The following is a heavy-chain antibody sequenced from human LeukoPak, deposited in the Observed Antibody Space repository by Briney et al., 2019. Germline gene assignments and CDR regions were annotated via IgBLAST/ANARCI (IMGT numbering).Heavy chain of an antibody. J-gene: IGHJ6*02. V-gene: IGHV4-34*01. Sequence: SETLSLTCAVYGGSFSGYYWSWIRQPPGKGLEWIGEINHSGSTNYNPSLKSRVTISVDTSKNQFSLKLSSVTAADTAVYYCANIGYCSSTSCPYYYYGMDVWGQGTTVTVSS. D-gene: IGHD2-2*03. CDR1: GGSFSGYY. CDR2: INHSGST. CDR3: ANIGYCSSTSCPYYYYGMDV.